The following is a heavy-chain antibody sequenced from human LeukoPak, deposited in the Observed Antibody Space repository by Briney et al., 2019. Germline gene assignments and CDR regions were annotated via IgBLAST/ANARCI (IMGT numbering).Heavy chain of an antibody. V-gene: IGHV3-23*01. CDR1: GFTFSSYE. D-gene: IGHD3-10*01. J-gene: IGHJ4*02. CDR2: ISGSGGNT. Sequence: GGSLRLSCAASGFTFSSYEMNWVRQAPGKGLEWLSGISGSGGNTYYADSVKGRFIISRDNSKNTLYLQVNGLRAEDTAVYHCAKYVFSYGSGSYLAHWGQGTQVTVSS. CDR3: AKYVFSYGSGSYLAH.